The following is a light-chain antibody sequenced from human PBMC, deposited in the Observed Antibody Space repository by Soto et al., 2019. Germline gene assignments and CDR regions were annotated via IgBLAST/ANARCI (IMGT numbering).Light chain of an antibody. J-gene: IGKJ3*01. V-gene: IGKV1-5*01. CDR2: DAS. Sequence: DIQMTQSPSTLSASVGDRVTITCRASQSISSWLAWYQQKPGKAPKLLIYDASSLESVVPSRFSGSGSGTELTLPISSLQPDDFATYYCQQYNSYLFTFGPGTKVDIK. CDR1: QSISSW. CDR3: QQYNSYLFT.